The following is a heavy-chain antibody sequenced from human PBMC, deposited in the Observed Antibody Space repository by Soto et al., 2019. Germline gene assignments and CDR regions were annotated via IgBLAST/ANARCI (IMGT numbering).Heavy chain of an antibody. J-gene: IGHJ6*02. CDR2: ISYDGDKV. Sequence: GGSLRLSCAASGFTFSSYGMHWVRQAPGKGLEWVGVISYDGDKVHYADSVKGRFTFSRDNSKNTLYLQMNSLRTEETAVYYCANEHCYNGVCYKLSYYTMDVWGQGTTVTVSS. CDR1: GFTFSSYG. V-gene: IGHV3-30*18. D-gene: IGHD2-8*01. CDR3: ANEHCYNGVCYKLSYYTMDV.